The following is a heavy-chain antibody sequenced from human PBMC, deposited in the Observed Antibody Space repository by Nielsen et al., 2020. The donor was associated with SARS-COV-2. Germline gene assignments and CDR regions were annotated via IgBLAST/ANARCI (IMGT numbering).Heavy chain of an antibody. CDR1: GFTFSSYG. V-gene: IGHV3-33*06. D-gene: IGHD5-18*01. CDR2: IWYDGSNK. Sequence: GESLKISCAASGFTFSSYGMHWVRQAPGKGLEWVAVIWYDGSNKYYADSVKGRLTISRDNSKNTLYLQMNSLRAEDTAVYYCAQDTAMGGGGGYWGQGTLVTVSS. J-gene: IGHJ4*02. CDR3: AQDTAMGGGGGY.